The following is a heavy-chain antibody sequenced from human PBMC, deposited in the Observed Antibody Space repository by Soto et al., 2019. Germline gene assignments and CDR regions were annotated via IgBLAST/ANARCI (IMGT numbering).Heavy chain of an antibody. CDR1: GFTVTSNG. J-gene: IGHJ5*02. V-gene: IGHV3-23*01. CDR3: ARQIRGLTPNWFDP. CDR2: ISPNGQGI. Sequence: EVKLLESGGGLVQPGGSLRLSCGVSGFTVTSNGVSWVRQAPGKGLEWVSAISPNGQGIWYADSVKGRFTISRDNPRNSLYLQMDTLRVEDTAVYFCARQIRGLTPNWFDPWGQGTLVSVSS.